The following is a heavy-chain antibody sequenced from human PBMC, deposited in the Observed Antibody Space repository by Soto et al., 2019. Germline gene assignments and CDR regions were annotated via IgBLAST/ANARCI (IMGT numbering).Heavy chain of an antibody. D-gene: IGHD3-22*01. CDR3: ARELNTDSSAYYSFAY. CDR1: GYTFSDYG. Sequence: ASVKVSCKTSGYTFSDYGLAWLRQTPGQRPEWMGWVSTYNTNTNYAQKFQGRVTMTTDTSTTTTSMELRSLRSDDTAVYYCARELNTDSSAYYSFAYWGQGTLVTVSS. V-gene: IGHV1-18*01. CDR2: VSTYNTNT. J-gene: IGHJ4*02.